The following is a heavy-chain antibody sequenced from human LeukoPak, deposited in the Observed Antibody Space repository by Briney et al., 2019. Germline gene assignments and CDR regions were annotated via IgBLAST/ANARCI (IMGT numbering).Heavy chain of an antibody. Sequence: GGSLRLSCAASGFTVSSNYMSWVRQAPGKGLEWVSVIYSGGSTYYADSVKGRFTISRDNSKNTLYLQMNSLRAEDTAVYYCARVLLYYDILTGYSDDAFDIWGQGTMVTVSS. CDR1: GFTVSSNY. D-gene: IGHD3-9*01. J-gene: IGHJ3*02. CDR2: IYSGGST. CDR3: ARVLLYYDILTGYSDDAFDI. V-gene: IGHV3-66*01.